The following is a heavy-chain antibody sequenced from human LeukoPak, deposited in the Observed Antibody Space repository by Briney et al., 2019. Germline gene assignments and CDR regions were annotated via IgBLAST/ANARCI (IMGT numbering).Heavy chain of an antibody. CDR3: AKDAPRSSGWLVFDH. V-gene: IGHV3-23*01. CDR1: GFAFSSQD. CDR2: ISHSGDTT. J-gene: IGHJ4*02. Sequence: GGSLRLSCAASGFAFSSQDMGWVRQAPGKGLEWVSGISHSGDTTFYADSVKGRFTISRDNSKNTLFLQMNSLRAEDTATYYCAKDAPRSSGWLVFDHWGQGPLVP. D-gene: IGHD6-19*01.